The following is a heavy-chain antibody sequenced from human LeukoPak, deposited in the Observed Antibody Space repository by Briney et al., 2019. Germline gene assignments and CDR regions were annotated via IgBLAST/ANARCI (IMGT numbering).Heavy chain of an antibody. D-gene: IGHD3-9*01. Sequence: GGSLRLSCVASGFTFSSPAMSWVRQTPGKGLEWVSSITPSGDGTYYAASVKGRFTISRDNSKNTLYLQMNSLRAEDTAVYYCANSVRYFDWTPDYWGQGTLVTVSS. V-gene: IGHV3-23*01. J-gene: IGHJ4*02. CDR2: ITPSGDGT. CDR1: GFTFSSPA. CDR3: ANSVRYFDWTPDY.